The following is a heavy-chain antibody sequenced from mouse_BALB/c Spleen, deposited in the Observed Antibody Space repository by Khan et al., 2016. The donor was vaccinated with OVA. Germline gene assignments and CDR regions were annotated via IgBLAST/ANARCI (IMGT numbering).Heavy chain of an antibody. Sequence: QIQLVQSGPELKKPGETVKISCKASGYTFTKFGMNWVKQAPGKGLQWMGWINTYTGKSTYADDFKGRFVFSLETSASTAYLQINNLKNDDMATYFCARQNYPYYYPLDYWGQGTSVTVSS. J-gene: IGHJ4*01. CDR3: ARQNYPYYYPLDY. CDR2: INTYTGKS. D-gene: IGHD1-1*01. CDR1: GYTFTKFG. V-gene: IGHV9-1*02.